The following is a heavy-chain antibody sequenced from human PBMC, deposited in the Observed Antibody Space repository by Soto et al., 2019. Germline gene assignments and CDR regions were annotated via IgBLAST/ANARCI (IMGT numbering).Heavy chain of an antibody. D-gene: IGHD1-26*01. J-gene: IGHJ4*02. CDR3: VRDVRFDYSDSTFEH. V-gene: IGHV3-48*03. CDR2: ITAGGDGT. CDR1: GFSFRNYE. Sequence: EVQLVESGGDLVQPGGSLSLSCAASGFSFRNYEMNWVRQAPGKGLEWVAFITAGGDGTYYAGSVRGRFTVSRENVKNSVHLEIHSLRVEDTAVYYCVRDVRFDYSDSTFEHWCLGTLVTVSS.